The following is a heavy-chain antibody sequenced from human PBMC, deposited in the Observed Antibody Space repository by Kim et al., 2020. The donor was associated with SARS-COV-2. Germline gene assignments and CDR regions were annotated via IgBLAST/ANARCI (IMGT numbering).Heavy chain of an antibody. V-gene: IGHV4-34*01. J-gene: IGHJ4*02. Sequence: SETLSLTCAVYGGSFSGYYWSWIRQPPGKGLEWIGEINHSGSTNYSPSLKSRVTISVDTSKNQFSLKLTSVTAADTAVYYCARDLITFGGAHTHLDSWGQGTLVTVSS. CDR1: GGSFSGYY. CDR2: INHSGST. CDR3: ARDLITFGGAHTHLDS. D-gene: IGHD3-16*01.